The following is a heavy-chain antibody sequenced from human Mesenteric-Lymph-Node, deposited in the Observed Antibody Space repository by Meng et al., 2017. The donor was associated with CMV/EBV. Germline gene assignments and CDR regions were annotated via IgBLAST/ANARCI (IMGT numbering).Heavy chain of an antibody. Sequence: SETLSLTCTVSGGSVSSGSYYWSWIRQPPGKGLEWIGYIYYSGSTNYNPSLKSRVTIPVDTSKNQFSLKLSSVTAADTAVYYCARDIKGLDYYYYGMDVWGQGTTVTVSS. J-gene: IGHJ6*02. CDR1: GGSVSSGSYY. V-gene: IGHV4-61*01. CDR3: ARDIKGLDYYYYGMDV. CDR2: IYYSGST. D-gene: IGHD3-10*01.